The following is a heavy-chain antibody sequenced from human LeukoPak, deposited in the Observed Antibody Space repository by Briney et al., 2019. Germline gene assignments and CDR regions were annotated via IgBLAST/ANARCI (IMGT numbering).Heavy chain of an antibody. V-gene: IGHV3-9*01. J-gene: IGHJ5*02. D-gene: IGHD3-3*01. CDR2: ISWNSGSI. Sequence: PGRSLRLSCAASGFTFDDYAMPWVRQAPGKGLEWVSGISWNSGSIGYADSVKGRFTISRDNAKNSLYLQMNSLRAEDTALYYCAKGQYYDFWSGQNWFDPWGQGTLVTVSS. CDR3: AKGQYYDFWSGQNWFDP. CDR1: GFTFDDYA.